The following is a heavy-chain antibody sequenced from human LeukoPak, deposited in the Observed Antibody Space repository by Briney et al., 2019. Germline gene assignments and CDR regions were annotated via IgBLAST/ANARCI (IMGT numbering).Heavy chain of an antibody. CDR1: GFTFSVYW. CDR3: AKDKGYSGYEGAFDI. J-gene: IGHJ3*02. CDR2: IKQDGSDK. V-gene: IGHV3-7*03. D-gene: IGHD5-12*01. Sequence: GGSLRLSCAASGFTFSVYWMSWVRQTPGKGLEWVANIKQDGSDKYYVDSVKGRFTISRDNAKNSLYLQMYSLRAEDTALYYCAKDKGYSGYEGAFDIWGQGTMVTVSS.